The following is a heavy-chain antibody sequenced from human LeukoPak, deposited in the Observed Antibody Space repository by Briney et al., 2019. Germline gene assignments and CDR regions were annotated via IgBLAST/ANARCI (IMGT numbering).Heavy chain of an antibody. CDR2: MNPNSGNT. D-gene: IGHD2/OR15-2a*01. J-gene: IGHJ3*02. CDR1: GYTFTSYD. Sequence: GASVKVSCKASGYTFTSYDINWVRQATGQGLEWMGWMNPNSGNTGYTQKFQGRVTMTRNTSISTAYMELSSLRSEDTAVYYCARGSFLLNAFDIWGQGTMVTVSS. CDR3: ARGSFLLNAFDI. V-gene: IGHV1-8*01.